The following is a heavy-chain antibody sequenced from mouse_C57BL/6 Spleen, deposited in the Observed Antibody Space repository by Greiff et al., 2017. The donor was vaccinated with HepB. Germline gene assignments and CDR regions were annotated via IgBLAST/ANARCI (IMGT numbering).Heavy chain of an antibody. J-gene: IGHJ3*01. V-gene: IGHV1-80*01. CDR2: IYPGDGDT. Sequence: VKLVESGAELVKPGASVKISCKASGYAFSSYWMNWVKQRPGKGLEWIGQIYPGDGDTNYNGKFKGKATLTADKSSSTAYMQLRSLTSEDSAVYFCARSARGYDYDEAWFAYWGQGTLVTVSA. CDR3: ARSARGYDYDEAWFAY. CDR1: GYAFSSYW. D-gene: IGHD2-4*01.